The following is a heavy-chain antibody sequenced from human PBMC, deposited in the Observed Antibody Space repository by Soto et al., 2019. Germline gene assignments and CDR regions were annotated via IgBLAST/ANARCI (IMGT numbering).Heavy chain of an antibody. CDR2: IKGDGSSL. CDR3: ARGLKNYYGVDV. J-gene: IGHJ6*02. CDR1: GFTFTTYW. V-gene: IGHV3-74*01. Sequence: GGSLRLSCAASGFTFTTYWMHWVRQVPGKGLVWVSRIKGDGSSLSYADSVKGRFTISRDNVENTVYLQMGSLRADDTAVDYCARGLKNYYGVDVWGQGTTVTVSS.